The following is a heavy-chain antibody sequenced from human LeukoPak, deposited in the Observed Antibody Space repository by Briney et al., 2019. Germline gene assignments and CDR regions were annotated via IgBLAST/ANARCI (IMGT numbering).Heavy chain of an antibody. J-gene: IGHJ4*02. D-gene: IGHD4-11*01. CDR3: ARDQSLQRYLDY. CDR1: GYTFTGYY. Sequence: VASVKASCKASGYTFTGYYMHWVRQAPGQGLEWMGWINPNSGGTNYAQKFQGRVTMTRDTSISTAYMELSRLRSDDTAVYYCARDQSLQRYLDYWGQGTLVTVSS. CDR2: INPNSGGT. V-gene: IGHV1-2*02.